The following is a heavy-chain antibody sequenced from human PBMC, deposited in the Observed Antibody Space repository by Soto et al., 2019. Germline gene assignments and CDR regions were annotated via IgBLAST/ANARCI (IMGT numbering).Heavy chain of an antibody. J-gene: IGHJ5*02. D-gene: IGHD3-3*01. CDR1: GGSFSGYY. Sequence: SLPCAVYGGSFSGYYWNWIRQPPGKGLEWIGEIDHSGYTNYNPSLKSRVTISVDTSKNQFSLRLTSVTAADTAVYYCARVRDWFDPWGQGTLVTVSS. V-gene: IGHV4-34*01. CDR3: ARVRDWFDP. CDR2: IDHSGYT.